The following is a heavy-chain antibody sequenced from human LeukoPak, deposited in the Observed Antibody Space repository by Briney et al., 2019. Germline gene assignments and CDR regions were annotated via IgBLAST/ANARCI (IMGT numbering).Heavy chain of an antibody. CDR2: IIPILGIA. V-gene: IGHV1-69*04. D-gene: IGHD3-10*01. J-gene: IGHJ6*02. CDR1: GYTFTSYG. Sequence: ASVKVSCKASGYTFTSYGISWVRQAPGQGLEWMGRIIPILGIANYAQKFQGRVTITADKSTSTAYMELSSLRSEDTAVYYCARDLWFGEDYYYGMDVWGQGTTVTVSS. CDR3: ARDLWFGEDYYYGMDV.